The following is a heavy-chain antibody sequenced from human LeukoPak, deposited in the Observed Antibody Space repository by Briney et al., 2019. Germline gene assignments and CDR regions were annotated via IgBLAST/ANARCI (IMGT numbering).Heavy chain of an antibody. J-gene: IGHJ2*01. D-gene: IGHD1-26*01. V-gene: IGHV4-38-2*02. CDR2: IYYSGST. CDR1: GYSISSGYY. Sequence: SETLSLTCTVSGYSISSGYYWGWIRQPPGKGLEWIGSIYYSGSTYYNPSLKSRVTISVDTSKNQFSLKLSSVTAADTAVYYCARDAPGSYYPHWYFDLWGRGTLVTVSS. CDR3: ARDAPGSYYPHWYFDL.